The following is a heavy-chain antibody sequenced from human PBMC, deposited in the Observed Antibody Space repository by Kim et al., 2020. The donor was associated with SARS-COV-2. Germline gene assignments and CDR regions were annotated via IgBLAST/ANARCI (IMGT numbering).Heavy chain of an antibody. Sequence: KFQGRVTMTRDTSTSTVYMELSSLRSEDTAVYYCARSLSYDSSGYYLDYWGQGTLVTVSS. J-gene: IGHJ4*02. V-gene: IGHV1-46*01. CDR3: ARSLSYDSSGYYLDY. D-gene: IGHD3-22*01.